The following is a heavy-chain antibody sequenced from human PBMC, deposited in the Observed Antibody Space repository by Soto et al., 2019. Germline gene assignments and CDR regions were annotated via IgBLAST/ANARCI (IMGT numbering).Heavy chain of an antibody. V-gene: IGHV4-59*08. Sequence: SETLSLTCIVSGGSITSSYWNWFRQSPGKGLEWIGQISDRGDINYNPPLESRVAISTDTSKNQVSLTLTAVNAADTAVYFCARGRHWFGPWGQGTLVTV. CDR1: GGSITSSY. CDR2: ISDRGDI. J-gene: IGHJ5*02. CDR3: ARGRHWFGP.